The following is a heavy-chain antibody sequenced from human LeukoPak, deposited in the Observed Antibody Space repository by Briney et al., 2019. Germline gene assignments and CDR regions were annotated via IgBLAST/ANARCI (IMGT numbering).Heavy chain of an antibody. Sequence: PGGSLRLSCAPSGFTFSNYGMHWVRQAPGKGLEWVAYIRFDGGQKYYGDSVRGRFTISRDNPNNMLYLQMNSLRAEDTAVYYCASGGYNILTASGYWGQGTLVTVSS. V-gene: IGHV3-30*02. D-gene: IGHD1-1*01. CDR2: IRFDGGQK. CDR3: ASGGYNILTASGY. J-gene: IGHJ4*02. CDR1: GFTFSNYG.